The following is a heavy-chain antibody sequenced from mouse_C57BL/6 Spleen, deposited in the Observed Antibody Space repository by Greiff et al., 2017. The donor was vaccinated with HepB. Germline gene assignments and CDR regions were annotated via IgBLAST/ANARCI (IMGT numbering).Heavy chain of an antibody. CDR2: IWSGGST. CDR3: ATDEAWFAY. V-gene: IGHV2-2*01. J-gene: IGHJ3*01. CDR1: GFSLTSYG. Sequence: VQRVESGPGLVQPSQSLSITCTVSGFSLTSYGVHWVRQSPGKGLEWLGVIWSGGSTDYNAAFISRLSISKDNSKSQVFFKMNSLQADDTAIYYCATDEAWFAYWGQGTLVTVSA.